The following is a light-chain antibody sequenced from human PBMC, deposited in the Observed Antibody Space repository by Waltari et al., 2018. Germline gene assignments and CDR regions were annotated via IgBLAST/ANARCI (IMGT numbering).Light chain of an antibody. CDR2: DVN. Sequence: QSALTQPASVSGSPGQSITISCSGTSSDIGGFEYVARYQQHPDKIPRLVIYDVNDRPSGVSNRFSGSKSGNTASLTISGLQAEDEADYYCSSYSSRDTLVFGGGTKVSVL. V-gene: IGLV2-14*03. CDR1: SSDIGGFEY. CDR3: SSYSSRDTLV. J-gene: IGLJ1*01.